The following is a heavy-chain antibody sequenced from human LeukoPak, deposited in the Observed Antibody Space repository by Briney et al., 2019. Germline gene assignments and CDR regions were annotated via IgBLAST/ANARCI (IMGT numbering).Heavy chain of an antibody. CDR2: IYYTGNT. CDR1: GGSCSGCY. Sequence: SDTLSLTCAVYGGSCSGCYWSWIHQHPGKGLEWLGYIYYTGNTYYNPSLKSRVTMSADTSKNQFSLKLSSVTAADTAVYYCAGYFEPWFDPWGRGTLVTVSS. J-gene: IGHJ5*02. V-gene: IGHV4-31*11. D-gene: IGHD3-22*01. CDR3: AGYFEPWFDP.